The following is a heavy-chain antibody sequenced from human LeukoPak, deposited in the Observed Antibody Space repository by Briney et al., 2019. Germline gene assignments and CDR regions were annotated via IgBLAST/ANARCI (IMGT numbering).Heavy chain of an antibody. Sequence: APVKVSCKASGYTFTSYGISWVRQAPGQGLEWMGWISAYNGNTNYAQKLQGRVTMTTDTSTSTAYMELRSLRSDDTAVYYCASAPYYYDSSGYYYGTYYFDYWGQGTLVTVSS. V-gene: IGHV1-18*01. J-gene: IGHJ4*02. D-gene: IGHD3-22*01. CDR3: ASAPYYYDSSGYYYGTYYFDY. CDR2: ISAYNGNT. CDR1: GYTFTSYG.